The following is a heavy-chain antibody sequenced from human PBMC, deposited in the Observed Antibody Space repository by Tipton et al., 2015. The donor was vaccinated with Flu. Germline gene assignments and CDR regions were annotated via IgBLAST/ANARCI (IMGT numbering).Heavy chain of an antibody. Sequence: VQLVQSGGTLVQPGGSLRLSCAASGFTLSNYWMTWVRQAPGKGLEWVANINQDGSQKHYVDSVKGRFTISRDNPVNSMYMQMNSLRAEDTAVYYCVRAIYNSDNYSGQGTLVTASS. J-gene: IGHJ4*02. CDR2: INQDGSQK. V-gene: IGHV3-7*01. D-gene: IGHD1-14*01. CDR1: GFTLSNYW. CDR3: VRAIYNSDNY.